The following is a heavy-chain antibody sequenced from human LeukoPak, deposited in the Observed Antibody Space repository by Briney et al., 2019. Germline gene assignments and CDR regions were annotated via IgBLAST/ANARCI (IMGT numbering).Heavy chain of an antibody. J-gene: IGHJ4*02. CDR1: GGSIGRGSYY. V-gene: IGHV4-39*07. CDR2: IYYSGST. D-gene: IGHD2-15*01. Sequence: SETLSLTCSVSGGSIGRGSYYWGWIRQSPGKGLEWIGSIYYSGSTNYNPSLKSRVTISVDTSKDQFSLKLSSVTAADTAVYYCARVAAKTVDYWGQGTLVTVSS. CDR3: ARVAAKTVDY.